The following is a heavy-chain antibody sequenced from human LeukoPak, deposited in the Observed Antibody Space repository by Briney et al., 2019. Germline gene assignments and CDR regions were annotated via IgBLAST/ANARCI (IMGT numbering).Heavy chain of an antibody. D-gene: IGHD3-10*01. Sequence: GGSLRLSCAASGFTFSAYAISWVRQAPGKGLEWVSAISGSGGITYYADSVKGRFTISRDNAKNSLYLQMNSLRAEDTAVYYCARDAYYYGSGSYYPPDYWGQGTLVTVSS. J-gene: IGHJ4*02. V-gene: IGHV3-23*01. CDR1: GFTFSAYA. CDR3: ARDAYYYGSGSYYPPDY. CDR2: ISGSGGIT.